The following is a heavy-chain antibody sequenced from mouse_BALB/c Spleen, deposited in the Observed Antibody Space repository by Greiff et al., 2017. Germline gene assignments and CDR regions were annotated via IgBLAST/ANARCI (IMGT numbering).Heavy chain of an antibody. CDR1: GYTFTDYA. J-gene: IGHJ2*01. CDR2: ISTYYGDA. Sequence: VQLHQSGAELVRPGVSVKISCKGSGYTFTDYAMHWVKQSHAKSLEWIGVISTYYGDASYNQKFKGKATMTVDKSSSTAYMELARLTSEDSAIYYCARGRGFDYWGQGTTLTVSS. V-gene: IGHV1S137*01. D-gene: IGHD6-1*01. CDR3: ARGRGFDY.